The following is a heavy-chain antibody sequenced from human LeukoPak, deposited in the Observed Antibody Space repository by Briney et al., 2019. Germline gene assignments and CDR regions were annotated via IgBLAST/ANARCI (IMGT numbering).Heavy chain of an antibody. CDR3: ARVIYDSTGHPSFDY. D-gene: IGHD2-8*02. V-gene: IGHV1-18*01. CDR1: GYMFRHFG. J-gene: IGHJ4*02. Sequence: ASVKVSCKTSGYMFRHFGLTWVRQAPGQGFDWLGWISGYTGQTNYTLKLAGRVTVTIDTSTDTGYMELRSLRSDDTAMYYCARVIYDSTGHPSFDYWGRGTLVTVST. CDR2: ISGYTGQT.